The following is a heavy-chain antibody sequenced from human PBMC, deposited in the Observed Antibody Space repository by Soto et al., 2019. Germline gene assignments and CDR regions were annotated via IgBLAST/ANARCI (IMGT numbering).Heavy chain of an antibody. Sequence: SETLSLTCAVYGGSFSGYYWSWIRQPPGKGLEWIGEINHSGSTNYNPSLKSRVTISVDTSKNQFSLKLSSVTAADTAVYYCASGKWLSGRFDYWGQGTLVTVSS. CDR3: ASGKWLSGRFDY. V-gene: IGHV4-34*01. J-gene: IGHJ4*02. D-gene: IGHD3-10*01. CDR2: INHSGST. CDR1: GGSFSGYY.